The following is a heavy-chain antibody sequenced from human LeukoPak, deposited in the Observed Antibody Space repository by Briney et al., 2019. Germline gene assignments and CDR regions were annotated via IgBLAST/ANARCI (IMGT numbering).Heavy chain of an antibody. J-gene: IGHJ4*02. D-gene: IGHD3-22*01. V-gene: IGHV3-23*01. CDR3: AKIFDSSGYYFFDY. CDR2: ITGSSRST. CDR1: GFIFSTYA. Sequence: GGSLRLSCAASGFIFSTYAMTWVRQAPGKGLEWVSAITGSSRSTYYADSVKGRFTISRDNSKNTLYLQMNSLRAEDTAIYYCAKIFDSSGYYFFDYWGQGTLVTVSS.